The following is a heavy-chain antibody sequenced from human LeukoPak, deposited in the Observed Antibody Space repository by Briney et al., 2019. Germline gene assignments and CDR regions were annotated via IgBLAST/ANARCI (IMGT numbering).Heavy chain of an antibody. Sequence: EASVKVSCKASGYTFTSYGISWVRQAPGQGLEWMGWISAYNGNTNYAQKLQGRVTMTTDTSTSTAYMELRSLRSDDTAVYYCARHWAYCGGDCYSLNWFDPWGQGTLVTVSS. J-gene: IGHJ5*02. CDR3: ARHWAYCGGDCYSLNWFDP. CDR2: ISAYNGNT. D-gene: IGHD2-21*02. V-gene: IGHV1-18*01. CDR1: GYTFTSYG.